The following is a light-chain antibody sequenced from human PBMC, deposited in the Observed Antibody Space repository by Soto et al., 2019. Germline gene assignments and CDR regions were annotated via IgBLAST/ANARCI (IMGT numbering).Light chain of an antibody. CDR3: CSSVGSYTSV. Sequence: QSVLTQPRSVSGSPGQSVTISCTGTSSDVGGYNYVSWYQQHPGKAPKLMIYDVSKRLSGVPDRFSGSKSGNTASLTISGLQAEDEADYYCCSSVGSYTSVFGGGTKLTVL. J-gene: IGLJ3*02. CDR1: SSDVGGYNY. V-gene: IGLV2-11*01. CDR2: DVS.